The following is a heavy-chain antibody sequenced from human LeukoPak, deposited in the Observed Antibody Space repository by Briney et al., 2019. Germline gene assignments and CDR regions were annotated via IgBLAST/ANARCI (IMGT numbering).Heavy chain of an antibody. V-gene: IGHV1-2*02. J-gene: IGHJ6*03. CDR2: INPNRGGT. Sequence: GASVKVSCKASGYTFTSYGISWVRQAPGQGLEWMGWINPNRGGTHSAQKFQGRVTMTRVTSISTAYMELSRLRSDDAAVYYCAVYYYDSSGHSNNYMDVWGRGTTVTVSS. D-gene: IGHD3-22*01. CDR1: GYTFTSYG. CDR3: AVYYYDSSGHSNNYMDV.